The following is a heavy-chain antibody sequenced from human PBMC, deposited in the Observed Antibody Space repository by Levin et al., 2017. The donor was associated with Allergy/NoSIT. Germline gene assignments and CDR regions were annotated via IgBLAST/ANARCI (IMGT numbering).Heavy chain of an antibody. V-gene: IGHV3-48*01. D-gene: IGHD3-10*01. CDR1: GFTFSSYS. CDR2: ISSSSSTI. J-gene: IGHJ6*03. Sequence: PGGSLRLSCAASGFTFSSYSMNWVRQAPGKGLEWVSYISSSSSTIYYADSVKGRFTISRDNAKNSLYLQMNSLRAEDTAVYYCARDAPMVRGVIVPLLHYYYMDVWGKGTTVTVSS. CDR3: ARDAPMVRGVIVPLLHYYYMDV.